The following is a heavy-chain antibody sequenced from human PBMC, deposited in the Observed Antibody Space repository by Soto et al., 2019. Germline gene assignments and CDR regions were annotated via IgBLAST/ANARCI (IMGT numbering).Heavy chain of an antibody. CDR1: GGSFSGYY. Sequence: QVQLQQWGAGLLKPSETLSLTCAVSGGSFSGYYWSWIRQPPGKGLEWIGEINHSGSTNYNPSLKSRVTISVDTSKNQFSLKLSSVTAADTAVYYCARGGGYCSSTSCSTGSSFDYWGQGTLVTVSS. V-gene: IGHV4-34*01. J-gene: IGHJ4*02. D-gene: IGHD2-2*01. CDR2: INHSGST. CDR3: ARGGGYCSSTSCSTGSSFDY.